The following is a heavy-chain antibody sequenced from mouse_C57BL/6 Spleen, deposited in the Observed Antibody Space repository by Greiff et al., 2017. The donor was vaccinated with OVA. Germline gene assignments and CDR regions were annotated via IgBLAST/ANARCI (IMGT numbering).Heavy chain of an antibody. CDR1: GFTFSDYG. D-gene: IGHD1-1*01. J-gene: IGHJ1*03. Sequence: EVKVVESGGGLVKPGGSLKLSCAASGFTFSDYGMHWVRQAPEKGLEWVAYISSGSSTIYYADTVKGRFTISSDNAKNTLFLQRNRLRSENTAMYYCARKDYEYRYFDVWGTGTTVTVSS. CDR3: ARKDYEYRYFDV. CDR2: ISSGSSTI. V-gene: IGHV5-17*01.